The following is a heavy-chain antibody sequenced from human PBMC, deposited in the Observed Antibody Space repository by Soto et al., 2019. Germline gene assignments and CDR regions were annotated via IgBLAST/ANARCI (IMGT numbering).Heavy chain of an antibody. CDR2: IIPIFDTA. CDR3: AREGHFDFWREPGFAP. J-gene: IGHJ5*02. Sequence: QVQLVQSGAEVKKPGSSVKVSCKASGITFTNYGFSWVRQAPGQGLEWMGGIIPIFDTATYAQKFQGRLTITADESTSTLYMEPSSLRSEDTALYYCAREGHFDFWREPGFAPLGQGTRVTVSS. V-gene: IGHV1-69*01. CDR1: GITFTNYG. D-gene: IGHD3-3*01.